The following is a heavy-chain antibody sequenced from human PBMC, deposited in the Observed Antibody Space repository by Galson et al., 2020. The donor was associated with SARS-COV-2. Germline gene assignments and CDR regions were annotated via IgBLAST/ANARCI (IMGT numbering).Heavy chain of an antibody. CDR2: IYYSGST. CDR3: ARGDTYYDFWSGYSYGMDV. V-gene: IGHV4-59*01. J-gene: IGHJ6*02. CDR1: GGSISSYY. Sequence: SETLSLTCTVSGGSISSYYWSWIRQPPGKGLEWIGYIYYSGSTNYNPSLKSRVTISVDTSKNQFSLKLSSVTAADTAVYYCARGDTYYDFWSGYSYGMDVWGQGTTVTVSS. D-gene: IGHD3-3*01.